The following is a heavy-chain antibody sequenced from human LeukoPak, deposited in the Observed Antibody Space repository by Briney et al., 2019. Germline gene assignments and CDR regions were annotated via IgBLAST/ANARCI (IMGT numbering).Heavy chain of an antibody. CDR2: IYHSGST. D-gene: IGHD1-7*01. CDR3: ARERRRGTTVMRRNDAFDI. CDR1: GGSISSGGYY. J-gene: IGHJ3*02. Sequence: SETLSLTCTVSGGSISSGGYYWSWIRQPPGKGLEWIGYIYHSGSTYYNPSLKSRVTMSVDRSKNQFSLKLSSVTAADTAVYYCARERRRGTTVMRRNDAFDIWGQGTMVTVSS. V-gene: IGHV4-30-2*01.